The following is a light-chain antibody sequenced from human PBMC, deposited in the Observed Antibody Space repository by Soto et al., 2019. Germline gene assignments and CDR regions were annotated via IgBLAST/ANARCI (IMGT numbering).Light chain of an antibody. J-gene: IGKJ4*01. V-gene: IGKV3-15*01. CDR1: QSVRSK. Sequence: EIVMTQSPATLSVSPGERATLSCRASQSVRSKLAWYQQKPGQAPRLLIYDASTRATGIPARFSGSGSGTEFTLNISSLQSEDFAVYHCQQYNNWPPLPFGGGTKVEIK. CDR2: DAS. CDR3: QQYNNWPPLP.